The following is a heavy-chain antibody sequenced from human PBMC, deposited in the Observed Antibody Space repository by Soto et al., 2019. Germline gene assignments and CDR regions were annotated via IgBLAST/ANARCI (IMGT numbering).Heavy chain of an antibody. CDR2: ISAYNGNT. V-gene: IGHV1-18*04. D-gene: IGHD2-15*01. Sequence: SSFKVACKASGYTFTCYGISWVRQAPGQGLEWMGWISAYNGNTNYAQKLQGRVTMTTDTSTSTAYMELRSLRSDDTAVYHRARRADIVVVVYRYWGQGSLVGVSS. CDR1: GYTFTCYG. CDR3: ARRADIVVVVYRY. J-gene: IGHJ4*02.